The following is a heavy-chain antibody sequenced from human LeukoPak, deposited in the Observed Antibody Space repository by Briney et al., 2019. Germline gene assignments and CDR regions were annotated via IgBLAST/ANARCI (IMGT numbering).Heavy chain of an antibody. CDR1: GFTFSSYS. CDR2: ISSSSNTI. J-gene: IGHJ4*02. CDR3: ARAQYYYDSSAAGY. Sequence: PGGSLRLSCAASGFTFSSYSLNWVRQAPGKGLGWVSYISSSSNTIYYADSVKDRFTISRDNAKNSLYLQMNSLRAEDTAVYYCARAQYYYDSSAAGYWGQGTLVTVSS. V-gene: IGHV3-48*04. D-gene: IGHD3-22*01.